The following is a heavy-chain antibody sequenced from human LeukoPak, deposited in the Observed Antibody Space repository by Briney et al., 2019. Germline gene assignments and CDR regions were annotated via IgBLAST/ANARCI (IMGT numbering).Heavy chain of an antibody. J-gene: IGHJ5*02. CDR2: INPNSGGT. V-gene: IGHV1-2*02. D-gene: IGHD1-26*01. Sequence: ASVKVSCKASGYTFTGYYTHWVRQAPGQGLEWMGWINPNSGGTNYAQKFQGRVTMTRDTSISTAYMELSRLRSDDTAVYYCARGGLVGANWFDPWGQGTLVTVSS. CDR3: ARGGLVGANWFDP. CDR1: GYTFTGYY.